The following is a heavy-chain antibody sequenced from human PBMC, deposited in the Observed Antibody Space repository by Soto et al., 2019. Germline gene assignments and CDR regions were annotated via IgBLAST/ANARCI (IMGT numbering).Heavy chain of an antibody. CDR2: IWYDGSNK. J-gene: IGHJ4*02. Sequence: VGSLRLSCAASGFTFSSYGMHWVRQAPGKGLEWVAVIWYDGSNKYYADSVKGRFTISRDNSKNTLYLQMNSLRAEDTAVYYCEKQGLSGTSEYLFDYWGQGTLVTVSS. V-gene: IGHV3-30*02. D-gene: IGHD2-2*01. CDR3: EKQGLSGTSEYLFDY. CDR1: GFTFSSYG.